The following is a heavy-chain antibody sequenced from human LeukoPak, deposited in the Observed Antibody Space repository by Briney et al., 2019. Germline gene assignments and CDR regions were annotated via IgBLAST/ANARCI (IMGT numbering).Heavy chain of an antibody. CDR3: ARPLCSSTSCSSLDY. V-gene: IGHV5-51*01. D-gene: IGHD2-2*01. CDR1: EYSFTSYW. Sequence: GESLKISCKGSEYSFTSYWIGWVRQMPGKGLEWMGIIYPGDSDTRYSPSFQGQVTISADKSISTAYLQWSSLKASDTAMYYCARPLCSSTSCSSLDYWGQGTLVTVSS. J-gene: IGHJ4*02. CDR2: IYPGDSDT.